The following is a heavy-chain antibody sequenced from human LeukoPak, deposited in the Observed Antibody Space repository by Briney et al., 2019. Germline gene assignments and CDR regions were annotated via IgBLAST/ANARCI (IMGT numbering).Heavy chain of an antibody. CDR1: GFTFSDYY. Sequence: GGSLRLSCAASGFTFSDYYMSWIRHAPGKGLEWGSYISSSGSTIYYADSVKGRFTISRDNAKNTLYLQMNSLRAEDTAVYYWARDFARDPYYDFWSGYPLSNWFGAWGQGTLVTVSS. CDR2: ISSSGSTI. D-gene: IGHD3-3*01. CDR3: ARDFARDPYYDFWSGYPLSNWFGA. V-gene: IGHV3-11*04. J-gene: IGHJ5*02.